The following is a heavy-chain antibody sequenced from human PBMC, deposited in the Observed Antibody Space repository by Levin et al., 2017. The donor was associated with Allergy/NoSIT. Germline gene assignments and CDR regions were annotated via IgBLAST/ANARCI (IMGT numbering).Heavy chain of an antibody. J-gene: IGHJ1*01. Sequence: GESLKISCAASGFTFTNAWMSWVRQAPGKGLEWVSRIKSKSDGGTTDYAAPVKGRFTISRDDSKNTLYLQMNSLITEDTGVYYCTTDRYTGYEPEYFHHWGQGTLVTVSS. CDR1: GFTFTNAW. D-gene: IGHD5-12*01. CDR2: IKSKSDGGTT. CDR3: TTDRYTGYEPEYFHH. V-gene: IGHV3-15*01.